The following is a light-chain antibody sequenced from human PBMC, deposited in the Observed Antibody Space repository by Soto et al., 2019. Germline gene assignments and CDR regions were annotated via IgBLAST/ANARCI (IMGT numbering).Light chain of an antibody. J-gene: IGKJ5*01. Sequence: IVRTQSSLSLPVTPGEPASISCRSSQSLLHSNGYNYLDWYLQKPGQSPQLLIYLGSNRASGVPDRFSGSGSGTDFTLKISRVEAEDVGVYYCMQALQTPITFGQGTRLEIK. CDR1: QSLLHSNGYNY. CDR2: LGS. CDR3: MQALQTPIT. V-gene: IGKV2-28*01.